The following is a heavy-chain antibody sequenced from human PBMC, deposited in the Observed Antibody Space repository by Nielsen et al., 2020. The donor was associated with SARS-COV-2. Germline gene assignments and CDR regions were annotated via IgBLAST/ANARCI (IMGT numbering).Heavy chain of an antibody. V-gene: IGHV3-30*18. CDR1: AFTFSTYG. CDR3: AKDRGYGEPLDY. D-gene: IGHD4-17*01. CDR2: ISYDGSNK. Sequence: GGSLRLSCAASAFTFSTYGMHWVRQAPGKGLEWVAVISYDGSNKYYGDSVKGRLTIARDNSKNTLYLQMNTLRAEDTAVYYCAKDRGYGEPLDYWGQGTLVTVSS. J-gene: IGHJ4*02.